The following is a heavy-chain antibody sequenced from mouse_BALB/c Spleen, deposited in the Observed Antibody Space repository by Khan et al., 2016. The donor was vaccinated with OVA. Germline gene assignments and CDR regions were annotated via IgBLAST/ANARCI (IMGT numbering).Heavy chain of an antibody. J-gene: IGHJ3*01. CDR3: ARRNYFGYTFAY. CDR2: ISPGSGDT. D-gene: IGHD1-2*01. V-gene: IGHV1-77*01. Sequence: QVQLQQPGAELARPGASVKLSCKASGYTFTDYYINWVKQRTGQGLEWIGEISPGSGDTYYNERFKGKATLTADKSSSTAYMQLSSLTSEASAVHFCARRNYFGYTFAYWGQGTLVTVSA. CDR1: GYTFTDYY.